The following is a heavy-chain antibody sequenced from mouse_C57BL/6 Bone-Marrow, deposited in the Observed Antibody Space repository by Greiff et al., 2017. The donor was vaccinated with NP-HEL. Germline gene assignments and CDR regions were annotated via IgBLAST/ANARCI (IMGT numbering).Heavy chain of an antibody. CDR2: ISNLAYSI. Sequence: EVKLMESGGGLVQPGGSLKLSCAASGFTFSDYGMAWVRQAPRKGPEWVAFISNLAYSIYYADTVTGRFTISRENAKNTLYLEMSSLRSEDTAMYYCARHDYGSSYAYWGQGTLVTVSA. CDR1: GFTFSDYG. V-gene: IGHV5-15*01. CDR3: ARHDYGSSYAY. J-gene: IGHJ3*01. D-gene: IGHD1-1*01.